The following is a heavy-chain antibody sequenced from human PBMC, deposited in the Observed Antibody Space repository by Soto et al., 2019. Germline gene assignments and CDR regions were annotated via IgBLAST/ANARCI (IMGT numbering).Heavy chain of an antibody. CDR1: GFTFSTYD. D-gene: IGHD3-9*01. CDR2: ISGSGGST. V-gene: IGHV3-23*01. J-gene: IGHJ4*02. Sequence: GSLRLSCAASGFTFSTYDLNWVRQAAGKGLEWVSSISGSGGSTSYADSVKGRFTISRDNSKNTLYLRMNSLRAEDTALYYCAKPEYDILTGYRRLNPGFQFDSWGQGTRVTVSS. CDR3: AKPEYDILTGYRRLNPGFQFDS.